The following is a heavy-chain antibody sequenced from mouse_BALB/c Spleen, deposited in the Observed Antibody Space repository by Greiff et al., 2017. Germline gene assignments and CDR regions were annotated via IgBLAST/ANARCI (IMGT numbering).Heavy chain of an antibody. D-gene: IGHD2-3*01. CDR3: ARDGYYGNYYAMDY. CDR1: GYTFSSYW. Sequence: QVQLQQSGAELMKPGASVKISCKATGYTFSSYWIEWVKQRPGHGLEWIGEILPGSGSTNYNEKFKGKATFTADTSSNTAYMQLSSLTSEDSAVYYCARDGYYGNYYAMDYWGQGTSVTVSS. V-gene: IGHV1-9*01. CDR2: ILPGSGST. J-gene: IGHJ4*01.